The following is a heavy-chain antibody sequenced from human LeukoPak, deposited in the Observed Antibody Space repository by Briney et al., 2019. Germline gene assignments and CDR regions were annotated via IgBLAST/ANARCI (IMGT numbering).Heavy chain of an antibody. CDR2: IRNDGSTK. CDR3: ATGVGAGYSQD. Sequence: VGSLRLSCAPSGFTFSIYGMQGVREAPRKGLGWVTFIRNDGSTKYYADSVKGRFPISRDNSKNTLYLQMNSLRAEDTAVYYCATGVGAGYSQDWGQGTLVTVSS. CDR1: GFTFSIYG. V-gene: IGHV3-30*02. D-gene: IGHD1-26*01. J-gene: IGHJ1*01.